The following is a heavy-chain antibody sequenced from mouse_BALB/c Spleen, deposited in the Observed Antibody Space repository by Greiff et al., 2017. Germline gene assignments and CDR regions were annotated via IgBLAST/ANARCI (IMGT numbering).Heavy chain of an antibody. D-gene: IGHD2-3*01. CDR1: GYSITSCYY. CDR2: ISYDGSN. V-gene: IGHV3-6*02. CDR3: AREGTSYDAYFDY. Sequence: VQLKQSGPGLVKPSQSLSLTCSVTGYSITSCYYWNWIRQFPGNKLEWMGYISYDGSNNYNPSLKNRISITRDTSKNQFFLKLNSVTTEDTATYYCAREGTSYDAYFDYWGQGTTLTVSS. J-gene: IGHJ2*01.